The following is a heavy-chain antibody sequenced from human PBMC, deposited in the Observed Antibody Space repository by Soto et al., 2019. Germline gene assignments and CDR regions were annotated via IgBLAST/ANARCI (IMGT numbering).Heavy chain of an antibody. D-gene: IGHD1-26*01. CDR1: GFSFSDYW. V-gene: IGHV3-7*01. CDR2: IKQDGSEK. CDR3: ARYSGSYGIEY. J-gene: IGHJ4*02. Sequence: EVQLVESGGGLVQPGGSLRLSCAASGFSFSDYWMTWVRQAPGKGLEWVANIKQDGSEKYYVDSLKGRLTISRDNAENSVYLQMSSLRAEDTAVYHCARYSGSYGIEYWGRGTLVTVSS.